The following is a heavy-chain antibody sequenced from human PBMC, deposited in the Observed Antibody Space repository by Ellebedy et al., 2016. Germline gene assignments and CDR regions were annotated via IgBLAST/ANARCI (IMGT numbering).Heavy chain of an antibody. CDR1: GFTFSSYA. CDR2: ISSNGGST. V-gene: IGHV3-64*01. D-gene: IGHD5-18*01. J-gene: IGHJ5*02. Sequence: GGSLRLSXAASGFTFSSYAMHWVRQAPGKGLEYVSAISSNGGSTYYANSVKGRFTISRDNSKNTLYLQMGSLRAEDMAVYYCARSQGVTTLAGPNWFDPWGQGTLVTVSS. CDR3: ARSQGVTTLAGPNWFDP.